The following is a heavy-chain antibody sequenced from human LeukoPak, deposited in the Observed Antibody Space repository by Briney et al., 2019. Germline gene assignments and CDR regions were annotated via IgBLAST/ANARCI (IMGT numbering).Heavy chain of an antibody. J-gene: IGHJ4*02. Sequence: ASVKVSCKASGYTFTGYYMHWVRQAPGQGLEWMGWINPNSGGTNYAQKFQGRVTMTRDTSISTAYMELSRLRSDDTAVYYCARPYYYDSSGPVDYWGQGTLVTVSS. V-gene: IGHV1-2*02. CDR2: INPNSGGT. D-gene: IGHD3-22*01. CDR1: GYTFTGYY. CDR3: ARPYYYDSSGPVDY.